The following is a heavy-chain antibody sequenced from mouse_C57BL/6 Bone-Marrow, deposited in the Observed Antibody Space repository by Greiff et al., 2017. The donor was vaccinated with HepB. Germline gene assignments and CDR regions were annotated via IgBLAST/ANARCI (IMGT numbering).Heavy chain of an antibody. J-gene: IGHJ3*01. D-gene: IGHD1-1*01. CDR1: GFSLTSYG. CDR2: IWRGGST. CDR3: AKIYYYGSGGFAY. V-gene: IGHV2-5*01. Sequence: VQLVESGPGLVQPSQSLSITCTVSGFSLTSYGVHWVRQSPGKGLEWLGVIWRGGSTDYNAAFMSRLSITKDNSKSQVFFKMNSLQADDTAIYYCAKIYYYGSGGFAYWGQGTLVTVSA.